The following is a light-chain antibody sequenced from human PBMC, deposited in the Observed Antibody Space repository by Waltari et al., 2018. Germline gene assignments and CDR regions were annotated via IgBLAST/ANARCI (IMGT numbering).Light chain of an antibody. CDR3: QQYGSAPRT. Sequence: EIVLTQSPGTLSLSPGERATLSCRASQSVSSSYLAWYQQKPGQALRLLIYGASSRATDIADRFSGSGSGTDFTLTVSRLEPEDFAVYYCQQYGSAPRTFGQGTKVEIK. J-gene: IGKJ1*01. V-gene: IGKV3-20*01. CDR2: GAS. CDR1: QSVSSSY.